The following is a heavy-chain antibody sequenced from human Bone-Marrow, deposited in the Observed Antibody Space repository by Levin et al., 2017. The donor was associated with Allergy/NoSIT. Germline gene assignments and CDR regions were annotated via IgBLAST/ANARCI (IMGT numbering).Heavy chain of an antibody. J-gene: IGHJ4*02. CDR1: GFTVTNNY. V-gene: IGHV3-66*01. CDR3: ARGESRGPHGAIRPFDY. Sequence: GGSLRLSCAASGFTVTNNYVTWVRQAPGKGLEWVSLTYSGGSTYYADSLKGRFTISRDNFKNTLYLQMDSLRPEDMAVYYCARGESRGPHGAIRPFDYWGQGTLVIVSS. CDR2: TYSGGST. D-gene: IGHD5-24*01.